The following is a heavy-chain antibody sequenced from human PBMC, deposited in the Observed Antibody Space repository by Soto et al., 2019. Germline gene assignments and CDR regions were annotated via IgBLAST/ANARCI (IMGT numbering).Heavy chain of an antibody. D-gene: IGHD6-19*01. V-gene: IGHV1-18*01. CDR3: ARYEDSSGFIEGIDY. CDR2: ISAYNGNT. CDR1: GYTFTSYG. Sequence: GASVKVSCKASGYTFTSYGISWVRQAPGQGLEWMGWISAYNGNTNYAQKLQGRVTMTTDTSTSTAYMELRSLRSDDTAVYYCARYEDSSGFIEGIDYWGQGTLVTVSS. J-gene: IGHJ4*02.